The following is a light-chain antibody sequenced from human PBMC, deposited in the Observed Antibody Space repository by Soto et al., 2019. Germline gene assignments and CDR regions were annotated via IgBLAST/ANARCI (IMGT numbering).Light chain of an antibody. V-gene: IGLV2-23*01. CDR1: SSDVGTYNL. CDR3: CSYAIGSIYV. Sequence: QSALTQPASVSGSPGQSITISCTGTSSDVGTYNLVSWYQQYPGKAPKLMIYEGSKRPSGVSNRFSGSKSGTTASLTISGVQAEDEADYYCCSYAIGSIYVFGTGTQVTVL. J-gene: IGLJ1*01. CDR2: EGS.